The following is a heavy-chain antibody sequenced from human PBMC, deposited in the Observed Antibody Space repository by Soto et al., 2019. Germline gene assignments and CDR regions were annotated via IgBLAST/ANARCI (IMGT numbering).Heavy chain of an antibody. CDR3: VHPRSTVQIPPT. J-gene: IGHJ5*02. CDR2: ISSNGDST. CDR1: GFTFSMFS. Sequence: GGSLRLSCSASGFTFSMFSMHWVRQAPGKGLEYVSGISSNGDSTYYADSVKGRFTISRDNSKNTLYLQMSSLRAVDTAVYYCVHPRSTVQIPPTWGQGTQVTVSS. D-gene: IGHD4-17*01. V-gene: IGHV3-64D*06.